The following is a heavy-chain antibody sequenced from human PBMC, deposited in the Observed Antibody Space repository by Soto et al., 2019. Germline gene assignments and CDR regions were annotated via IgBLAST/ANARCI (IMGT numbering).Heavy chain of an antibody. J-gene: IGHJ4*02. CDR3: ARASLPIVGATDY. V-gene: IGHV4-61*01. Sequence: SETLSLTCTVSGGSVSSGSYYWSWILHPPGKGLEWIGYIYYSGSTNYNPSLKSRVTISVDTSKNQFSLKLSSVTAADTAVYYCARASLPIVGATDYWGQGTLVTVSS. CDR2: IYYSGST. D-gene: IGHD1-26*01. CDR1: GGSVSSGSYY.